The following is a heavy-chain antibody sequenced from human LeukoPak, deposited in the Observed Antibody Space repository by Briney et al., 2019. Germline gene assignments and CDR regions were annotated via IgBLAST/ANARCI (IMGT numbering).Heavy chain of an antibody. J-gene: IGHJ5*02. V-gene: IGHV3-74*01. CDR1: GFSFSNYG. Sequence: GGSLRLSCVASGFSFSNYGLHWVRQAPGKGLVWVSRINSDGSRTNYADSVKGRFTISRDNAKNTLYLQMSSLRAEDTAVYYCARVLTGSWDWFDPWGQGTLVTVSS. CDR2: INSDGSRT. CDR3: ARVLTGSWDWFDP. D-gene: IGHD2-8*02.